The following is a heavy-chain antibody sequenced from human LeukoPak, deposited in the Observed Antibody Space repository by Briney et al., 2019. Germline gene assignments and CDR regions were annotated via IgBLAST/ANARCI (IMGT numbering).Heavy chain of an antibody. J-gene: IGHJ6*02. CDR3: ARDHHGEDYYYGMDV. CDR1: GFTFSSYS. D-gene: IGHD4-17*01. CDR2: ISSSSSYI. Sequence: GGSLRLSCAASGFTFSSYSMNWVRQAPGKGLEWVSSISSSSSYIYYADSVKGRFTISRDNAKNSLYLQMNSLRAEDTAVYYCARDHHGEDYYYGMDVWGQGTTVTVSS. V-gene: IGHV3-21*01.